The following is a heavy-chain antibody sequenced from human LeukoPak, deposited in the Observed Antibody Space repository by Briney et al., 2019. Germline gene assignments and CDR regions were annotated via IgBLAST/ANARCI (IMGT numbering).Heavy chain of an antibody. CDR2: ISSSGSTI. CDR3: ARGQRTYSSSSLSFDY. V-gene: IGHV3-11*04. CDR1: GFTFSDYY. J-gene: IGHJ4*02. Sequence: GGSLRLSCAASGFTFSDYYMSWIRQAPGKGLEWVSYISSSGSTIYYADSVKGRFTISRDNAKNSLYLQMNSLRAEDTAVYYCARGQRTYSSSSLSFDYWGQGTLVTVSS. D-gene: IGHD6-6*01.